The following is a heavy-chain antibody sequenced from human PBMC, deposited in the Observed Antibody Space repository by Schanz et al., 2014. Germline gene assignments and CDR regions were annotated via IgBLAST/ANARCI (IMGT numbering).Heavy chain of an antibody. CDR3: AKSDAFDI. CDR1: GFVFGDYY. Sequence: QVQVVQSGGGLVKPGGSLRLSCAASGFVFGDYYMTWIRQAPGKGLEWLSYISDSGTYTNYADSVKGRFTISRDNAKSSLYLQMNSLRVEDTAVYYCAKSDAFDIWGQGTLVTVSS. J-gene: IGHJ3*02. V-gene: IGHV3-11*05. CDR2: ISDSGTYT.